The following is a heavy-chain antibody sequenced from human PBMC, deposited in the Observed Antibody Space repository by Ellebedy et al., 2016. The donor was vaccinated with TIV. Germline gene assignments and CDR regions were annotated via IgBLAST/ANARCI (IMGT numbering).Heavy chain of an antibody. J-gene: IGHJ6*02. V-gene: IGHV3-23*01. CDR1: GFTFSSYA. CDR2: IGGSGGGT. CDR3: AKPPDYYAMDV. Sequence: PGGSLRLSCAASGFTFSSYAMSWARQSPGKGLEWVSSIGGSGGGTYYADSVKGRFTISRDDSKNTLYLQMNSLRVEDTAVYFCAKPPDYYAMDVWGQGTTVTVSS.